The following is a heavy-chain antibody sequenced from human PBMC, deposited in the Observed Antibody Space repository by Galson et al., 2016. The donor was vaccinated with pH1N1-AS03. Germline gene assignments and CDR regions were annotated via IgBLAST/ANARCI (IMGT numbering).Heavy chain of an antibody. J-gene: IGHJ4*02. CDR3: ARGEEKSGWYSGFVY. CDR1: GFTFSDYY. V-gene: IGHV3-11*01. D-gene: IGHD6-19*01. CDR2: ISSSGKTI. Sequence: SLRLSCAVSGFTFSDYYMSWFRQAPGEGLEWISYISSSGKTIHYADSVKGRFIISRDNVKNSLLLQMNRLRAEDTAVYYFARGEEKSGWYSGFVYWGQGTLAIVSS.